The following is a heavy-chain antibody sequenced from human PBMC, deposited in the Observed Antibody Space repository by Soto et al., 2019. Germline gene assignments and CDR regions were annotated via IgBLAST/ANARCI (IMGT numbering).Heavy chain of an antibody. CDR1: GYIFTKYA. J-gene: IGHJ4*02. CDR3: TREILDYGDHAFGF. CDR2: INVGNGIT. Sequence: QVLLVQSGAEAKKPGASVKLSCEATGYIFTKYALHWVRQAPGQRPEWLGWINVGNGITKYSQKFQGRVTFTSDTPATTGYLELRSLRAEDTAVYYCTREILDYGDHAFGFWGQGTLVTVSS. V-gene: IGHV1-3*01. D-gene: IGHD4-17*01.